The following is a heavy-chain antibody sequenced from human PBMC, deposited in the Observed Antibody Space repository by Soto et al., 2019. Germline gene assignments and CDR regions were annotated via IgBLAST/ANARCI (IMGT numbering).Heavy chain of an antibody. J-gene: IGHJ4*02. D-gene: IGHD2-2*01. CDR3: ASQRYCSSTSCYPTDY. CDR1: GYTFTGYY. Sequence: ASVKVSCKASGYTFTGYYMHWVRQAPGQGLEWMGWINPNSGGTNYAQKFQGRVTMTRDTSISTAYMELSRLRSDDTAVYYCASQRYCSSTSCYPTDYWGQGPLVTVSS. CDR2: INPNSGGT. V-gene: IGHV1-2*02.